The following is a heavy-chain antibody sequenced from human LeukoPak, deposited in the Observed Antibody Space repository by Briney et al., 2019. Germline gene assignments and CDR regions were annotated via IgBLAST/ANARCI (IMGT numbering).Heavy chain of an antibody. Sequence: SETLSLTCAVYGGSFSGYYWSWIRQPPGKGLEWIGEINHSGSTNYNPSLKSRVTISVDTSKNQFSLKLSSVTAADTAVYYCASQDGGNPSFDYWGQGTLVTVSA. CDR2: INHSGST. CDR3: ASQDGGNPSFDY. D-gene: IGHD4-23*01. CDR1: GGSFSGYY. V-gene: IGHV4-34*01. J-gene: IGHJ4*02.